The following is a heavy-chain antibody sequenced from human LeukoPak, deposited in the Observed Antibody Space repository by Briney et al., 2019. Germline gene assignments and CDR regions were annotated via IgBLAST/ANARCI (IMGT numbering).Heavy chain of an antibody. V-gene: IGHV1-69*13. J-gene: IGHJ4*02. CDR2: IIPIFGTA. Sequence: ASVKVSCKASGYTFTSYAISWVRQAPGQGLEWMGGIIPIFGTANYAQKFQGRVTITADESTSTAYMELSSLRSEDTAVYYCARDRSYDSSGYYPLGYYFDYWGQGTLVTVSS. CDR3: ARDRSYDSSGYYPLGYYFDY. D-gene: IGHD3-22*01. CDR1: GYTFTSYA.